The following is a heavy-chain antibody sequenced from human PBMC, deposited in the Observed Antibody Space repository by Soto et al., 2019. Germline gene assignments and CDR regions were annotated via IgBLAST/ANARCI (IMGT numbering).Heavy chain of an antibody. J-gene: IGHJ4*02. Sequence: QMQLVQSGPEVKKPGTSVKVSCKASGFTFTSSAVQWVRQARGQRLEWIGWIVVGSGNTNYAQKFQEXXTXTXXMSTSTAYMELSSLRSEDTAVYYCAADDGDYFLDYWGQGTLVTVSS. V-gene: IGHV1-58*01. CDR1: GFTFTSSA. CDR3: AADDGDYFLDY. CDR2: IVVGSGNT. D-gene: IGHD4-17*01.